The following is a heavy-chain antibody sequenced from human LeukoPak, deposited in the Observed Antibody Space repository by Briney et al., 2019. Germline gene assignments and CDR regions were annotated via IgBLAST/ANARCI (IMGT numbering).Heavy chain of an antibody. CDR3: ARGEVTQGYFDY. J-gene: IGHJ4*02. CDR2: MNPNSGNT. CDR1: GYTFTSYD. Sequence: ASVKVSCKASGYTFTSYDINWVRQATGQGLEWMGWMNPNSGNTGYAQKFQGRVTMTRNTSISTAYMELSSLRSEDTAVYYCARGEVTQGYFDYWGQGTLATVSS. D-gene: IGHD4-11*01. V-gene: IGHV1-8*01.